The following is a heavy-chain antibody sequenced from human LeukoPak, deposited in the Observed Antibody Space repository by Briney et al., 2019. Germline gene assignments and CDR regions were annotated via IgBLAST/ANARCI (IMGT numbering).Heavy chain of an antibody. CDR1: GFTFSSYW. V-gene: IGHV3-23*01. J-gene: IGHJ4*02. Sequence: GGSLRLSCAASGFTFSSYWMNWVRQAPGKGLEWVSAISGSGGSTYYADSVKGRFTISRDNSKNTLYLQMNSLRAEDTAVYYCAKGSSGYCSGGSCYAFDYCGQGTLVTVSS. CDR3: AKGSSGYCSGGSCYAFDY. CDR2: ISGSGGST. D-gene: IGHD2-15*01.